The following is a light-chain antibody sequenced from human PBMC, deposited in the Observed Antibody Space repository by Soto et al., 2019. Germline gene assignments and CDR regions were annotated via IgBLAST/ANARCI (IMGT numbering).Light chain of an antibody. CDR2: DAS. CDR3: QEYGSSRT. V-gene: IGKV3-20*01. CDR1: QSVSGTY. Sequence: EVVLTQSPGTLSVSPGERATLSCRASQSVSGTYLAWYQQKPGQAPRLLIYDASSRATGIPDRFSGSGSGTYFALTISRLEPDDFAVYYCQEYGSSRTFGQGTKVEVK. J-gene: IGKJ1*01.